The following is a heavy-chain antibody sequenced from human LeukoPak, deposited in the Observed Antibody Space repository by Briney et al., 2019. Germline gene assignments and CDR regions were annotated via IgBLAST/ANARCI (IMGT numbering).Heavy chain of an antibody. Sequence: GGSLRLSCAASGFTFSSYDMHWVRQATGKGLEWVSAIGTAGDTYYPGSVKGRFTISRENAKNSLYLQMNSLRAGDTAVYYCARRESHADAFDTWGQGTMVTVSS. CDR2: IGTAGDT. CDR3: ARRESHADAFDT. V-gene: IGHV3-13*01. CDR1: GFTFSSYD. J-gene: IGHJ3*02.